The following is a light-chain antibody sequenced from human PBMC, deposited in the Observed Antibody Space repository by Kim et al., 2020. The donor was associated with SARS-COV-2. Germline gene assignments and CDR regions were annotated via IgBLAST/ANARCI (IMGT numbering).Light chain of an antibody. Sequence: GSPGQTASITCSGDKLGDKYACWYQQKPGQSPGLVIYQDSKRPSGIPERFSGSNPGNTAPLTIRGTQAMDEADYYCPALDSSTVVFGGGTQVTVL. CDR1: KLGDKY. J-gene: IGLJ2*01. CDR3: PALDSSTVV. V-gene: IGLV3-1*01. CDR2: QDS.